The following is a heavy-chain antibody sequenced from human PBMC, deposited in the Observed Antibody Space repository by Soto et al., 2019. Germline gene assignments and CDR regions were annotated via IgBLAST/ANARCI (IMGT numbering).Heavy chain of an antibody. D-gene: IGHD1-1*01. CDR1: GVSGSNNTW. Sequence: PSETLSLTCSVSGVSGSNNTWGSWVRQPPGKGLEWIGAIYHSGSTNYNPSLNNRVTLSLDMSRNHFSLKLKSVPAADTAVYYCASFLRSWTYSYTTPQHVSLGLGDLVTVSS. CDR3: ASFLRSWTYSYTTPQHVS. J-gene: IGHJ5*01. V-gene: IGHV4-4*02. CDR2: IYHSGST.